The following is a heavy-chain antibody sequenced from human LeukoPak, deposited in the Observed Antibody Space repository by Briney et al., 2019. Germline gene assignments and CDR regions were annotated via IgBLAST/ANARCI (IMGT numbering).Heavy chain of an antibody. CDR3: AKERPQTTSFDY. D-gene: IGHD2/OR15-2a*01. CDR2: ISGSGSNT. J-gene: IGHJ4*02. V-gene: IGHV3-23*01. CDR1: GFTFSSYP. Sequence: GGSLRLSCAASGFTFSSYPMNWVRQAPGKGLEWVSTISGSGSNTYYADSVKGRFTVSRDNSKNTLYLQMSSLRAEDTAIYYCAKERPQTTSFDYWGQGTLVTVSS.